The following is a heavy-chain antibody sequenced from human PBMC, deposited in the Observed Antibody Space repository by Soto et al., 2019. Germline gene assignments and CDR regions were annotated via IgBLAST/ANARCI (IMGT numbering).Heavy chain of an antibody. CDR2: ISGGGGSR. CDR3: AKDLGATTDYYFDY. V-gene: IGHV3-23*01. D-gene: IGHD1-26*01. Sequence: GSLRLSCAASGFTFSTYAMSWVRQAPGKGLEWVSGISGGGGSRYYIDSVKGRFTISRDTSKNTLSLQMNSLRAEDTAVYYCAKDLGATTDYYFDYWGQGT. J-gene: IGHJ4*02. CDR1: GFTFSTYA.